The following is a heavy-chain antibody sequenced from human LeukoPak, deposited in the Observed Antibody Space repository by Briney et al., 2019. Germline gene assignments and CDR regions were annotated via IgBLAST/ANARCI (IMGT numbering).Heavy chain of an antibody. CDR3: ARDLGFCSRASCPLCHY. CDR1: GYTFTGYY. Sequence: ASVKVSCKASGYTFTGYYIHWVRQAPGQGLEWMGWIKPNSGGTHSSQKFQGRVTITRDTSISTAYMELRRLISDYTAVYYCARDLGFCSRASCPLCHYWGQGTLVTVSS. V-gene: IGHV1-2*02. J-gene: IGHJ4*02. D-gene: IGHD2-2*01. CDR2: IKPNSGGT.